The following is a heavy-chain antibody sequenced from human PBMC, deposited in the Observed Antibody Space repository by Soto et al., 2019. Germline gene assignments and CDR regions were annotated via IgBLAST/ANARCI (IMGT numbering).Heavy chain of an antibody. CDR3: ASHGDHYV. V-gene: IGHV4-30-4*01. Sequence: SETLSLTCTVSGDSLSSGGHYRSWIRQHPGKGLEWIGHIYDSVNTYYSPSLRSRVTISVDTSKNQFSLKLSSVTAADTAVYYCASHGDHYVWGQGTTVTVSS. CDR2: IYDSVNT. CDR1: GDSLSSGGHY. J-gene: IGHJ6*02. D-gene: IGHD4-17*01.